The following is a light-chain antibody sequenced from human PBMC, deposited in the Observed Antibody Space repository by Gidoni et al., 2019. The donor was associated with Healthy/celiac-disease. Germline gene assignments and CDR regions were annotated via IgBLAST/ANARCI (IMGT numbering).Light chain of an antibody. CDR1: QSVSGY. CDR2: GAS. Sequence: ILMTQSPATLSVSSGESATLSCRASQSVSGYLAWYQQKPGQAPRLLIYGASTRATGISARFSGSGTGTEFTLTISSLQSEDVATYYCQQYKEWPPESTFGPGTKVEIK. CDR3: QQYKEWPPEST. J-gene: IGKJ3*01. V-gene: IGKV3-15*01.